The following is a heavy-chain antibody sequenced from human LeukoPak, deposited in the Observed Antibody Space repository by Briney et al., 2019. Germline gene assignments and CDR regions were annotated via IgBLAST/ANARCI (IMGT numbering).Heavy chain of an antibody. CDR2: IYPGDSDT. V-gene: IGHV5-51*01. D-gene: IGHD2-15*01. CDR1: GYSFTSYW. CDR3: ARQISRRYYYYYMDV. J-gene: IGHJ6*03. Sequence: LGESLKISCKGSGYSFTSYWIGWVRQLPGKGLEWMGIIYPGDSDTRYSPSFQGQVTISADKSISTAYLQWSSLKASDTAMYYCARQISRRYYYYYMDVWGKGTTVTVSS.